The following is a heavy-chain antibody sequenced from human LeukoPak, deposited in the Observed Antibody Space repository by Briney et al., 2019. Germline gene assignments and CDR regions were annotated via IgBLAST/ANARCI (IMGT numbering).Heavy chain of an antibody. D-gene: IGHD3-10*01. Sequence: GGSLRLSCAVSGVTFSSYSMDWVRQAPGKGLEWVSSISSTSNYINYADSVKGRFTISRDNAKNSLSLQMNSLRAEDTAVYCCADASGTYWGQGTLVTVSS. CDR1: GVTFSSYS. CDR2: ISSTSNYI. V-gene: IGHV3-21*01. J-gene: IGHJ4*02. CDR3: ADASGTY.